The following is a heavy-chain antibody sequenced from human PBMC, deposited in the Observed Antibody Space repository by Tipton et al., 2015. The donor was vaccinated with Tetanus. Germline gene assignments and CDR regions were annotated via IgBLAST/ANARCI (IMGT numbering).Heavy chain of an antibody. Sequence: SLRLSCAASGFAFSSFAMQWVRQAPGKGLEWVAVISYDGSNKYYGDSVKGRFTISRDNAKNSVSLQMNGLRAEDTATYYCFGGDYLGWGQGTLVIVSS. CDR1: GFAFSSFA. D-gene: IGHD4/OR15-4a*01. CDR3: FGGDYLG. V-gene: IGHV3-30-3*01. CDR2: ISYDGSNK. J-gene: IGHJ4*02.